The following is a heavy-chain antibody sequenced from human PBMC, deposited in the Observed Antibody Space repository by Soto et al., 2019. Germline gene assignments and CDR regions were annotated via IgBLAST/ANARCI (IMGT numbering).Heavy chain of an antibody. D-gene: IGHD2-8*01. Sequence: ASVKVSCKASGGTFSSYAISWVRQAPGQGLEWMGGIIPIFGTANYAQKFQGRVTITADKSTSTAYMELSSLRSEDTAVYYCARSALRMNGMDVWGQGNTVTVSS. J-gene: IGHJ6*02. V-gene: IGHV1-69*06. CDR1: GGTFSSYA. CDR2: IIPIFGTA. CDR3: ARSALRMNGMDV.